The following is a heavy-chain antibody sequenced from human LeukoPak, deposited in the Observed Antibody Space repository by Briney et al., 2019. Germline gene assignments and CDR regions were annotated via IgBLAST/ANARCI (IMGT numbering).Heavy chain of an antibody. D-gene: IGHD3-22*01. CDR1: GYTFTGYY. CDR3: ARNYYDTAGHFGY. Sequence: VASVKVSCKASGYTFTGYYMHWVRQAPGQGLEWMGLINPSGGATSFAQKFRGRVTMTRDMSTGTVFMELSSLRSDDTAVYFCARNYYDTAGHFGYWGQGTLVTVSS. J-gene: IGHJ4*02. V-gene: IGHV1-46*01. CDR2: INPSGGAT.